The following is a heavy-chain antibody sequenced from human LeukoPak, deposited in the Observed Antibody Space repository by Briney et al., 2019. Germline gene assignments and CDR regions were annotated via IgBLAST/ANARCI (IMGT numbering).Heavy chain of an antibody. CDR3: ARTTNYYGSGSRIPTRFDY. D-gene: IGHD3-10*01. CDR2: IYYSGST. J-gene: IGHJ4*02. V-gene: IGHV4-59*01. Sequence: PSETLSLTCTVSGGPISSYYWSWIRQPPGKGLEGIGYIYYSGSTNYNPSLKSRVTISVATSKNQFSLKLSSVTAADTAVYYCARTTNYYGSGSRIPTRFDYWGQGTLVTVSS. CDR1: GGPISSYY.